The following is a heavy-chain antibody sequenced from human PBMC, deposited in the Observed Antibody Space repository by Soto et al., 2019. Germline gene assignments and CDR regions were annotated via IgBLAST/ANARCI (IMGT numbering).Heavy chain of an antibody. CDR2: IISIFGTA. J-gene: IGHJ6*02. CDR3: ARHVPAAGYYYGMDV. D-gene: IGHD2-2*01. V-gene: IGHV1-69*12. Sequence: QVQLVQSGAEVKKPGSSVKVSCKASGGTFSSYAISWVRQAPGQGLEWMGGIISIFGTANYAQKFQGRVTITADEATSTAYRVLSSLRSEDTAVYYCARHVPAAGYYYGMDVWGQGTTVTVSS. CDR1: GGTFSSYA.